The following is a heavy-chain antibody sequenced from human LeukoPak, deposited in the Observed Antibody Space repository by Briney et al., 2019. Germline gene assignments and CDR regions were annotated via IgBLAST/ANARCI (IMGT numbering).Heavy chain of an antibody. V-gene: IGHV3-15*01. Sequence: GGSLRLSCAASGFTFSSYAMSWVRQAPEKGLEWVGRIKSKTDGGTTDYAAPVKGRFTISRDDSKNTLYLQMNSLKTEDTAVYYCTTNCGGDCYIIDFDYWGQGTLVTVSS. D-gene: IGHD2-21*02. CDR1: GFTFSSYA. CDR2: IKSKTDGGTT. J-gene: IGHJ4*02. CDR3: TTNCGGDCYIIDFDY.